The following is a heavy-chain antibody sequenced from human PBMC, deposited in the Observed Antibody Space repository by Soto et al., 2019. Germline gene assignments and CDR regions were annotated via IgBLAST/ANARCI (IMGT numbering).Heavy chain of an antibody. CDR1: GYSFTSYW. Sequence: RGESLKISCKGSGYSFTSYWIGWVRQMPGKGLEWMGIIYPGDSDTRYSPSFQGQVTISADKSISTAYLQWSSLKASDTAMYYCARHKQQQLGYFDYWGQGTLVTVSS. D-gene: IGHD6-13*01. CDR3: ARHKQQQLGYFDY. J-gene: IGHJ4*02. CDR2: IYPGDSDT. V-gene: IGHV5-51*01.